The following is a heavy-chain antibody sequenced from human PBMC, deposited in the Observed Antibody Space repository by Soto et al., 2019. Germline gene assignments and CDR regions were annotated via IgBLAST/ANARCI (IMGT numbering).Heavy chain of an antibody. CDR3: AHSGYSSSWYDGTSDDAFDI. CDR1: GFSLSTSGVG. V-gene: IGHV2-5*02. D-gene: IGHD6-13*01. J-gene: IGHJ3*02. Sequence: QITLKESGPTLVKPTQTLTLTCTFSGFSLSTSGVGVGWIRQPPGKALEWLALIYWDDDKRYSPSLKSRLTITKDTSQNQVVLTMTNMDPVDTATYYCAHSGYSSSWYDGTSDDAFDIWGQGTMVTVSS. CDR2: IYWDDDK.